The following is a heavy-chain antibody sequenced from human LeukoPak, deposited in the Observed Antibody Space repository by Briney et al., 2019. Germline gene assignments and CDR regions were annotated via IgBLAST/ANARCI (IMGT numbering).Heavy chain of an antibody. D-gene: IGHD6-19*01. Sequence: SETLSLTCTGSGDSISSGSYYWSWIRQPAGKGLEWIGRIYTSGSTNYNPSLKSRVTISVDTSKNQFSLKLSSVTAADTAVYYCARGAVADDYYFDYWGQGTLVTVSS. V-gene: IGHV4-61*02. CDR3: ARGAVADDYYFDY. CDR2: IYTSGST. CDR1: GDSISSGSYY. J-gene: IGHJ4*02.